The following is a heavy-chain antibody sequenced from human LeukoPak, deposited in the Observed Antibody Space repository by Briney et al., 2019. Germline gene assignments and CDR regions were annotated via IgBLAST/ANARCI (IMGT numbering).Heavy chain of an antibody. Sequence: GRSLRLSCAASGFTFSSYAMHWVRQAPGKGLEWVAVISYDGSNKYYADSVKGRFTISRDNSKNTLYLQMNSLRAEDTAVYYCARWYDFWSGYYTGYYFDYWGQGTLVTVSS. D-gene: IGHD3-3*01. CDR3: ARWYDFWSGYYTGYYFDY. CDR1: GFTFSSYA. V-gene: IGHV3-30-3*01. J-gene: IGHJ4*02. CDR2: ISYDGSNK.